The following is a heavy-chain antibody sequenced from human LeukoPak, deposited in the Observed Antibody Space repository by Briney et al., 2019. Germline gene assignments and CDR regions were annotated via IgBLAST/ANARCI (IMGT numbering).Heavy chain of an antibody. CDR2: ISGSGGST. CDR3: AKMPLHYYDSSVGYYFDY. CDR1: GFTFSSYA. D-gene: IGHD3-22*01. V-gene: IGHV3-23*01. J-gene: IGHJ4*02. Sequence: PGGSLRLSCAASGFTFSSYAMSWVRQAPGKGLEWVSAISGSGGSTYYADSVKGRFTISRDNSKNTLYLQMNSLRAEDTAVYYCAKMPLHYYDSSVGYYFDYWGQGTLVTVSS.